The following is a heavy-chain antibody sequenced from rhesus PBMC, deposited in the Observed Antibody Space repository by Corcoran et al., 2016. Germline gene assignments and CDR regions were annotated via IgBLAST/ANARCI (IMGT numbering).Heavy chain of an antibody. D-gene: IGHD6-43*01. Sequence: QVQLQESGPGLVKPSETLSLTCAVSGYSISSGYGWSWIRQPPGKGLECVGYIGGRRGTPNYNPSRKGRVTISKDTSKTQFSLKLSSVTAADTAVYYCARGHSGWYSSSNRAFDYWGQGVLVTVSS. J-gene: IGHJ4*01. CDR1: GYSISSGYG. CDR3: ARGHSGWYSSSNRAFDY. CDR2: IGGRRGTP. V-gene: IGHV4-127*01.